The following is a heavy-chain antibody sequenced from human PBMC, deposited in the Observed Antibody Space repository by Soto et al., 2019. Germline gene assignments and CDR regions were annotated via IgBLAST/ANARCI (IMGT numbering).Heavy chain of an antibody. CDR1: GGSVSSGSYY. V-gene: IGHV4-61*01. D-gene: IGHD1-26*01. J-gene: IGHJ3*02. CDR2: IYYSGST. Sequence: QVQLQESGPGLVKPSETLSLTCTVSGGSVSSGSYYWSWLRQPPGKGQEWSGDIYYSGSTNYNPSLKRRVPISVDTSKNQFSLKLSSVTAADTAVYYCARGGSYNAFDIWGQGTMVTVSS. CDR3: ARGGSYNAFDI.